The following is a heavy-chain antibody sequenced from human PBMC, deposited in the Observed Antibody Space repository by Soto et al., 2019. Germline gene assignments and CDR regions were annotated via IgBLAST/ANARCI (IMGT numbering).Heavy chain of an antibody. CDR3: ARVPECYGGSCYHDAFDI. J-gene: IGHJ3*02. Sequence: KPSETLSLTCTVSGGSISSYYWSWIRQPPGKGLEWIGYIYYSGSTNYNPSLKSRVTISVDTSKNQFSLKLSSVTAADTAVYYCARVPECYGGSCYHDAFDIWGQGTMVTVSS. CDR1: GGSISSYY. CDR2: IYYSGST. D-gene: IGHD2-15*01. V-gene: IGHV4-59*01.